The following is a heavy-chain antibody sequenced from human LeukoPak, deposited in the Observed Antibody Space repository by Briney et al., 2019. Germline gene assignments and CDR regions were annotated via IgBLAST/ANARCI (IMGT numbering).Heavy chain of an antibody. D-gene: IGHD3-22*01. CDR3: ASSSGYEGYFQH. CDR1: GGSISSSSYY. J-gene: IGHJ1*01. CDR2: IYYSGST. Sequence: SETLLLICCVSGGSISSSSYYWGWIRQPPGKGLEWVGSIYYSGSTYYNPSLKSRVTISVDTSKNQFSLKLSSVTAADTAVYYCASSSGYEGYFQHWGQGTLVTVSS. V-gene: IGHV4-39*01.